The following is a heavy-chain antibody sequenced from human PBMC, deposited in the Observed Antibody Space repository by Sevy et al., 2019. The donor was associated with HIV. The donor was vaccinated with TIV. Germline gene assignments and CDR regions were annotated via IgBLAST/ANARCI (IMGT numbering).Heavy chain of an antibody. CDR2: IIPIFGTA. D-gene: IGHD4-17*01. Sequence: ASVKVSCKASGGTFSSYAISWVRQAPGQGLEWMGGIIPIFGTANYAQKFQGRVTITADKSTSTAYMELSSLGSEDTAGYYCAMGGASTVTTLYYYMDVWGKGTTVTVSS. CDR3: AMGGASTVTTLYYYMDV. J-gene: IGHJ6*03. V-gene: IGHV1-69*06. CDR1: GGTFSSYA.